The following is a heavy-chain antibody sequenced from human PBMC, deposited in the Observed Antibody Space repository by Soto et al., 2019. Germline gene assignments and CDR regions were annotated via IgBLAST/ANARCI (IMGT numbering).Heavy chain of an antibody. CDR1: GGTFSSYA. D-gene: IGHD3-3*01. V-gene: IGHV1-69*13. J-gene: IGHJ6*02. Sequence: GASVKVSCKASGGTFSSYAISWVRQAPGQGLEWMGGIIPIFGTANYAQKIQGRVTITADESTSTAYMDLSSLRSEDTDVYYCARGQAIFGVVIPTHYYYYGMDVWGQGTTVTVSS. CDR2: IIPIFGTA. CDR3: ARGQAIFGVVIPTHYYYYGMDV.